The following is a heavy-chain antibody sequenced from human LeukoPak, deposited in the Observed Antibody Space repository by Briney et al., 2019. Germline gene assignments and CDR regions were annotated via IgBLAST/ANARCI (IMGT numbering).Heavy chain of an antibody. CDR3: ARGTAMVDAFDY. J-gene: IGHJ4*02. CDR1: GYTFTSYG. CDR2: ISAYNGNT. Sequence: ASVKVSCKASGYTFTSYGISWVRQAPGHGLEWMGWISAYNGNTNYAQKLQGRVTMTPDTSTSTAYMELRSLRSDDTAVYYCARGTAMVDAFDYWGQGTLVTVSS. V-gene: IGHV1-18*04. D-gene: IGHD5-18*01.